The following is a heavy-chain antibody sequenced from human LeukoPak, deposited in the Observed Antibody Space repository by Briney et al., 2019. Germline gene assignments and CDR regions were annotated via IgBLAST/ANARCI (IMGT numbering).Heavy chain of an antibody. D-gene: IGHD6-19*01. CDR2: IYTSGST. Sequence: SETLSLTCTVSGGSISSYYWSWIRQPAGKGLEWIGRIYTSGSTNYNPSLKSRVTMSVDTSKNQFSLKLSSVTAADTAVYYCARETTISGGIVVAGPQPYIYYMDVWGKGTTVTISS. CDR3: ARETTISGGIVVAGPQPYIYYMDV. J-gene: IGHJ6*03. CDR1: GGSISSYY. V-gene: IGHV4-4*07.